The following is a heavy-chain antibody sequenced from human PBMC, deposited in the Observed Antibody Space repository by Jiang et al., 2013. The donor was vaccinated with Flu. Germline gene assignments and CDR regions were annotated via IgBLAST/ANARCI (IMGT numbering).Heavy chain of an antibody. CDR3: ARDRSTGDY. J-gene: IGHJ4*02. D-gene: IGHD4-11*01. CDR1: GYTFKNNG. V-gene: IGHV1-18*01. Sequence: SGAEVKTSGASVKVSCKASGYTFKNNGISWVRQAPGQGLEWMGWIRVDSGQTDYAQKFQGRVTMTTDRSTTTVYMELRRLTSDDTAVHYCARDRSTGDYWGQGTLVTVSS. CDR2: IRVDSGQT.